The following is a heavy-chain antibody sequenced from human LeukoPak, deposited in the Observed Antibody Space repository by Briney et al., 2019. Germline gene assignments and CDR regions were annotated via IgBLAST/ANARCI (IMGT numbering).Heavy chain of an antibody. CDR3: AKGGSYRSQPYFDY. CDR1: GFTFSGYG. D-gene: IGHD3-16*02. CDR2: ITGSGGTT. V-gene: IGHV3-23*01. Sequence: GGTLRLSCAASGFTFSGYGMNWVRQAPGKGLEWVSGITGSGGTTYYADSVKGRFTISRDNYKNTVYLQMNSLRAEDTAVYYCAKGGSYRSQPYFDYWGQGTPVTVSS. J-gene: IGHJ4*02.